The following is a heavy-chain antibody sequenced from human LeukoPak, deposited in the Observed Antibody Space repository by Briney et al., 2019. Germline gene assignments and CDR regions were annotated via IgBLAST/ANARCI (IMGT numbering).Heavy chain of an antibody. CDR2: ISYGGSNK. V-gene: IGHV3-30*18. CDR3: AKSIFSGSYSPFDY. J-gene: IGHJ4*02. CDR1: GFTFSSYA. D-gene: IGHD1-26*01. Sequence: GGSLRLSCAASGFTFSSYAMSWVRQAPGKGLVWVAVISYGGSNKYYADSVKGRFTISRDNSKNTLYLQMNSLRAEDTAVYYCAKSIFSGSYSPFDYWGQGTLVTVSS.